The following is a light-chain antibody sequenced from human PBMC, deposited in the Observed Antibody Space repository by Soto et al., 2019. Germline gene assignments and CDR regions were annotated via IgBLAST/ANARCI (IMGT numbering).Light chain of an antibody. CDR3: QQYGSSRT. V-gene: IGKV3-20*01. J-gene: IGKJ1*01. Sequence: EIVLTQSPGTLSLSPGERATLSCRASQSVSSSYLAWYQHKPGQAHRLLIYGASSRATGIPDRFSGSGSGTDFTLTISRLEPEDFAVYYCQQYGSSRTFGQGTKVDIK. CDR2: GAS. CDR1: QSVSSSY.